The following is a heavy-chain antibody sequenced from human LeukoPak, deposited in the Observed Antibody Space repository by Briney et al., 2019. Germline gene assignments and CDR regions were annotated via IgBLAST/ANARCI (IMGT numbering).Heavy chain of an antibody. J-gene: IGHJ5*02. CDR1: GYIFTAYY. CDR2: INPNSGGT. D-gene: IGHD3-10*01. V-gene: IGHV1-2*06. Sequence: ASVKVSCKASGYIFTAYYIHWVRQAPGQGLEWMGRINPNSGGTNYAQKFQGRVTMTRDTSISTAYMKLSRLTSDDTAVYYCAREPMVRDFNWFDPWGQGTLVTVSP. CDR3: AREPMVRDFNWFDP.